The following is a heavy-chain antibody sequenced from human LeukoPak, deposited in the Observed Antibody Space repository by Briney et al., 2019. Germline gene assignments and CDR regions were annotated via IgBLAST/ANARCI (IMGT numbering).Heavy chain of an antibody. CDR3: ARNIVVVPAAIRHAFDI. CDR2: IYYSGST. V-gene: IGHV4-30-4*08. CDR1: GGSISSGDYY. J-gene: IGHJ3*02. Sequence: PSETLSLTCTVSGGSISSGDYYWSWISQPPGKGLAWIGYIYYSGSTYYNPSLKSRVTISVDTSKNQFSLKLSSVTAADTAVYYCARNIVVVPAAIRHAFDIWGQGTMVTVSS. D-gene: IGHD2-2*02.